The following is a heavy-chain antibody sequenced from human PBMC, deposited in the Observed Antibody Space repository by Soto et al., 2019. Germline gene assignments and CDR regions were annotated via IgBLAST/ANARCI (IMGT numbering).Heavy chain of an antibody. CDR2: IYTGGTT. V-gene: IGHV3-53*01. Sequence: GGSLRLSCAASGFTVSSNYMSRVRQAPGKGLEWVSVIYTGGTTYYADSVKGRFTISRDNSKNTLYLQMNSLRAEDTAVYYCAVAEWSYWGQGTLVTVSS. J-gene: IGHJ4*02. CDR1: GFTVSSNY. D-gene: IGHD3-3*01. CDR3: AVAEWSY.